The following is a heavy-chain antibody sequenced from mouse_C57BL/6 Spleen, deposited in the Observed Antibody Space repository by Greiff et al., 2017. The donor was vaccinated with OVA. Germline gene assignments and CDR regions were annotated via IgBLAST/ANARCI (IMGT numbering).Heavy chain of an antibody. V-gene: IGHV1-61*01. J-gene: IGHJ4*01. CDR2: IYPSDSEP. Sequence: QVQLQQPGAELVRPGSSVKLSCKASGYTFTSYWLDWVTQRPGQGLEWIGNIYPSDSEPHYNQKFKDKATLTVDKSSSTAYMQLSSLTSEDSAVYYCATFTTVVDYAMDYWGQGTSVTVSS. CDR1: GYTFTSYW. D-gene: IGHD1-1*01. CDR3: ATFTTVVDYAMDY.